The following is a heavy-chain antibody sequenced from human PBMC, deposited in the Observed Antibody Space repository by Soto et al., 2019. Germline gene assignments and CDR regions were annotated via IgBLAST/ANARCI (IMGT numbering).Heavy chain of an antibody. CDR1: GYTLTELS. J-gene: IGHJ5*02. Sequence: ASVKVSCKVSGYTLTELSMHWVRQAPGKGLEWMGGFDPEDGETIYAQKFQGRVTMTEDTSTDTAYMELSSLRSEDTAVYYCAKTYYYGSGSLWFDPWGQGTLVTVSS. V-gene: IGHV1-24*01. CDR3: AKTYYYGSGSLWFDP. D-gene: IGHD3-10*01. CDR2: FDPEDGET.